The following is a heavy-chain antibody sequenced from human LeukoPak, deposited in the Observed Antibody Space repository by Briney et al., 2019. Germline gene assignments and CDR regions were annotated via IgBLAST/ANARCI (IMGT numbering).Heavy chain of an antibody. CDR1: GFTFSSYG. J-gene: IGHJ4*02. Sequence: PGRSLRLSCAASGFTFSSYGMHWVRQAPGKGLEWVAVIWYDGSNKYYADSVKGRFTISRDNSKNTLYLQMNSLRAEDTAVYYCARDQACGSGERPFDYWGQGTLVTVSS. D-gene: IGHD3-10*01. CDR3: ARDQACGSGERPFDY. CDR2: IWYDGSNK. V-gene: IGHV3-33*01.